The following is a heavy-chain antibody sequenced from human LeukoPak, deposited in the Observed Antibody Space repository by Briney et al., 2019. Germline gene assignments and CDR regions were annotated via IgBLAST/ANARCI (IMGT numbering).Heavy chain of an antibody. Sequence: SETLSLTCAVSGGSISSSNWWSWVRQPPGKGLEWIGEIYHSGSTNYNPSLKSRVTISVDTSKNQFSLKLSSVTAADTAVYYCARHLRGYSTNYFDYWGQGTLVTVSS. D-gene: IGHD6-13*01. CDR1: GGSISSSNW. V-gene: IGHV4-4*02. CDR3: ARHLRGYSTNYFDY. J-gene: IGHJ4*02. CDR2: IYHSGST.